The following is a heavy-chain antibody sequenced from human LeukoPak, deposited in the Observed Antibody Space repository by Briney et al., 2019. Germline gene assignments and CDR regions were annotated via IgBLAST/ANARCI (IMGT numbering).Heavy chain of an antibody. Sequence: SETLSLTCSVSGGSVSSDGYYWSWIRQPPRKGLEWIGFISFSGNTNYNPSLKSRVTISRDTSENQFSLKLRSVTATDTDVYYCARRSAWSSFDYWGQGTLVTVS. CDR2: ISFSGNT. CDR3: ARRSAWSSFDY. D-gene: IGHD6-19*01. V-gene: IGHV4-61*08. J-gene: IGHJ4*02. CDR1: GGSVSSDGYY.